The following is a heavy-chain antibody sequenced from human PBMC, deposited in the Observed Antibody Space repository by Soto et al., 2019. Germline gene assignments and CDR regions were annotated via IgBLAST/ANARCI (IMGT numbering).Heavy chain of an antibody. Sequence: ASVNGSCKGAGYTLTSYGSGWVRQAPGQGLEWMGWISAYNGNTNYAQKLQGRVTMTTDTSTSTAYMELRSLRSDDTAVYYCARDLELVLFDWGQGTLVTGSS. CDR3: ARDLELVLFD. D-gene: IGHD1-7*01. CDR2: ISAYNGNT. V-gene: IGHV1-18*01. J-gene: IGHJ4*02. CDR1: GYTLTSYG.